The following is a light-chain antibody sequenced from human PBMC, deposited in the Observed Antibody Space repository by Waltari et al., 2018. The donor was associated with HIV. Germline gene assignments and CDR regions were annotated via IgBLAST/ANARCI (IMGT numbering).Light chain of an antibody. CDR2: EVT. CDR1: RSDVGGYNY. V-gene: IGLV2-14*01. J-gene: IGLJ3*02. CDR3: SSYTTSSTVV. Sequence: QSALTQPASVSGSPGQSITIFCTGTRSDVGGYNYVSGYQQHPGKAPNIIIYEVTNRPSGVAKRFSGSKSGNTACLTISGLKAEDEADYYGSSYTTSSTVVFGGGTKLTVL.